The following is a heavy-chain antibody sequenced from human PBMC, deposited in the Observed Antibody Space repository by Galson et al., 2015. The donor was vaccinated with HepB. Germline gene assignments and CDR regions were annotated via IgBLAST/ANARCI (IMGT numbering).Heavy chain of an antibody. J-gene: IGHJ5*02. CDR3: ARRGGSWYQGWFDP. Sequence: SETLSLTCTVSGGSISSYYWSWIRQPPGKGLEWIGEINHSGSTNYNPSLKSRVTISVDTSKNQFSLKLSSVTAADTAVYYCARRGGSWYQGWFDPRGQGTLVTVSS. CDR2: INHSGST. CDR1: GGSISSYY. D-gene: IGHD6-13*01. V-gene: IGHV4-34*01.